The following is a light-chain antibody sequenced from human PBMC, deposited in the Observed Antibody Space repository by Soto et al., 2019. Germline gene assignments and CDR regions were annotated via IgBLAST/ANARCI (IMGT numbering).Light chain of an antibody. Sequence: QAVVTQEPSLTVSPGGTVTLTCGSSTGAVTSGHYPYWFQQKPGQAPRTLIYDVNNKHSWTPARFSGSLLGGKAALTLSGAQPEDEAEYYCLLAYSVDREVFGGGTKVTVL. CDR1: TGAVTSGHY. V-gene: IGLV7-46*01. J-gene: IGLJ2*01. CDR3: LLAYSVDREV. CDR2: DVN.